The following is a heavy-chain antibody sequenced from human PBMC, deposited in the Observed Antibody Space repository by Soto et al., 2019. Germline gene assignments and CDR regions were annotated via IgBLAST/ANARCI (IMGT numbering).Heavy chain of an antibody. D-gene: IGHD3-22*01. CDR3: VHRGDYRDSSGFYHPHFDY. V-gene: IGHV2-5*02. CDR1: GFSLRDSLVS. J-gene: IGHJ4*02. Sequence: ESGPTLVNPTQTLTLTCTFSGFSLRDSLVSXGWVRQPPGMALEWLALIYWDDDTRYSPSLKNRLTVTKDSSRNQVVLTLTNADPADTGTYFCVHRGDYRDSSGFYHPHFDYWGQGTLVTVSS. CDR2: IYWDDDT.